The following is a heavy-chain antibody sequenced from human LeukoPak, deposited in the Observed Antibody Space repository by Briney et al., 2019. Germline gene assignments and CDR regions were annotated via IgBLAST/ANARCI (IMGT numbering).Heavy chain of an antibody. J-gene: IGHJ6*02. Sequence: GGSLRLSCAASGFTFSSYIMSWVRQAPGKGLEWVSGISDSGGDTYYADSVKGRFTISRDNSKNRLYLQMYSLRPEDTAEYFCAKDLREQRRGWYYYGMDVWGQGTTVTVSS. D-gene: IGHD1/OR15-1a*01. CDR3: AKDLREQRRGWYYYGMDV. CDR1: GFTFSSYI. CDR2: ISDSGGDT. V-gene: IGHV3-23*01.